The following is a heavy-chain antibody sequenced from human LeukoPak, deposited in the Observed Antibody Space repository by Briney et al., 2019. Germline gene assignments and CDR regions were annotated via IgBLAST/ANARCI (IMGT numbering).Heavy chain of an antibody. V-gene: IGHV3-21*01. CDR2: ISSSSSYI. Sequence: GGSLRLSCAASEFTFSSYSMNWVRQAPGKGLEWVSSISSSSSYIYYADSVKGRFTISRDNAKNSLYLQMNSLRAEDTAVYYCARGMGATIDYWGQGTLVTVSS. J-gene: IGHJ4*02. CDR3: ARGMGATIDY. CDR1: EFTFSSYS. D-gene: IGHD1-26*01.